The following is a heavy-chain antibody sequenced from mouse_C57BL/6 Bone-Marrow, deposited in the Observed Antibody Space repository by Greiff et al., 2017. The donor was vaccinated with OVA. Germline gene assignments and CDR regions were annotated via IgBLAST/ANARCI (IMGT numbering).Heavy chain of an antibody. CDR2: IYPRSVNT. CDR1: GYTFTSYG. V-gene: IGHV1-81*01. J-gene: IGHJ1*03. CDR3: ARLYDGYPYWYFDV. Sequence: QVQLQQSGAELARPGASVKLSCKASGYTFTSYGISWVKQRTGQGLEWIGEIYPRSVNTYYNEKFKGKATLTADKSSSTAYMELRSLTSEDSAVYFCARLYDGYPYWYFDVWGTGTTVTVSS. D-gene: IGHD2-3*01.